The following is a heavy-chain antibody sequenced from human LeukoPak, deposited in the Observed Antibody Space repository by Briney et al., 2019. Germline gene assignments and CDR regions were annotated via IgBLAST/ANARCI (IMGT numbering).Heavy chain of an antibody. CDR2: IYPGDSDT. J-gene: IGHJ4*02. CDR3: ARRQGCSSTSCPPDY. CDR1: GYSFNTYW. Sequence: GKSLKISCRGSGYSFNTYWIGWVRQMPGKGLEWMGIIYPGDSDTRYSPSFQGQVTMSADKSINTAYLQWSSLKASDTAMYYCARRQGCSSTSCPPDYWGQGTLVIVSS. D-gene: IGHD2-2*01. V-gene: IGHV5-51*01.